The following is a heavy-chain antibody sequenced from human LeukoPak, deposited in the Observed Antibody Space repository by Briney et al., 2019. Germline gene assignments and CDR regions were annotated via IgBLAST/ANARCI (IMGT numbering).Heavy chain of an antibody. D-gene: IGHD4-23*01. CDR1: GYRFTNYW. V-gene: IGHV5-51*01. Sequence: GESLKISCKGSGYRFTNYWIGWVRQMPGKGLEWMGIIYPGDSNTRYSPSFQGQVTISADKSINTAYVQWSSLKASDTAMYYCARRVVNNRNWYFNLWGRGTLVTVSS. CDR3: ARRVVNNRNWYFNL. J-gene: IGHJ2*01. CDR2: IYPGDSNT.